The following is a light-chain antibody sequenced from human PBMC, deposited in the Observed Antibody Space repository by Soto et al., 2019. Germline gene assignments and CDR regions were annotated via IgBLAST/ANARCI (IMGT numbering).Light chain of an antibody. CDR3: QQSFSIPWT. J-gene: IGKJ1*01. CDR2: AAS. CDR1: QSISSY. V-gene: IGKV1-39*01. Sequence: DIQMTQSPLSLSASEGDRVTITCRASQSISSYLSWYQQKPGKAPKLLIYAASHLKSGIPSMFSGSGSGTEFTFTINSLQSDDFATYYCQQSFSIPWTFGQGTKVEIK.